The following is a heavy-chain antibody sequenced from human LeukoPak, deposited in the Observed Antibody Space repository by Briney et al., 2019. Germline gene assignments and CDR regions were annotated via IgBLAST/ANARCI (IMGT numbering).Heavy chain of an antibody. CDR1: GYSFTSYW. CDR3: ARHGGYDFWSGYYTGGYYYYMDV. CDR2: IYPGDSDT. J-gene: IGHJ6*03. D-gene: IGHD3-3*01. Sequence: GESLRISCKGSGYSFTSYWIGWVCQMPGKGLEWMGIIYPGDSDTRYSPSFQGQVTISADKSISTAYLQWSSLKASDTAMYYCARHGGYDFWSGYYTGGYYYYMDVWGKGTTVTVSS. V-gene: IGHV5-51*01.